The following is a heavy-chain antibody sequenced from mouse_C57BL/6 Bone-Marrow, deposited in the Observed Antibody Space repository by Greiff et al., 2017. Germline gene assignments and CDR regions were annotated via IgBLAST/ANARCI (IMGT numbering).Heavy chain of an antibody. CDR3: ARPGYYYGTYWYFDV. D-gene: IGHD1-1*01. V-gene: IGHV1-19*01. Sequence: VQLQQSGPVLVKPGASVKMSCKASGYTFTDYYMNWVKQSHGKSLEWIGVINPYNGGTSYNQKFKGKATLTVDKSSSTAYMELNSLTSEDSAVYYCARPGYYYGTYWYFDVWGTGTTVTVSS. J-gene: IGHJ1*03. CDR2: INPYNGGT. CDR1: GYTFTDYY.